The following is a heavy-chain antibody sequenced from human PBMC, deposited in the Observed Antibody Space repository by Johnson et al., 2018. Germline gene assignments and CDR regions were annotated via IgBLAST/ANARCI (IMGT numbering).Heavy chain of an antibody. Sequence: QVQLQESGPGLVKXSETLSLXCTVSGGSISSYYWSWIRQPPGKGLEWMGYIPYSGSTKYNPSLKSRFTISVDTSRNQFSLKLSSVTAQDTAVYYCARWGYLDAFDICGQGTMVIVSS. J-gene: IGHJ3*02. CDR3: ARWGYLDAFDI. D-gene: IGHD5-18*01. CDR2: IPYSGST. CDR1: GGSISSYY. V-gene: IGHV4-59*01.